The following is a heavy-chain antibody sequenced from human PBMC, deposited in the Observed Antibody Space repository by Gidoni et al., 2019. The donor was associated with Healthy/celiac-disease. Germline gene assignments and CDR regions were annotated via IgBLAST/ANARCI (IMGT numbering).Heavy chain of an antibody. CDR2: IRAYNGNT. Sequence: QVQLVQSGAELQKPGASVQVSCKASGSTFTSYGISWVRQAPGKGLEWMGWIRAYNGNTNYAQKLQGRVTMTTDTSTSTAYMELRSLRSDDTAVYYCARPYCSSTSCYFWYFDLWGRGTLVTVSS. D-gene: IGHD2-2*01. J-gene: IGHJ2*01. V-gene: IGHV1-18*01. CDR1: GSTFTSYG. CDR3: ARPYCSSTSCYFWYFDL.